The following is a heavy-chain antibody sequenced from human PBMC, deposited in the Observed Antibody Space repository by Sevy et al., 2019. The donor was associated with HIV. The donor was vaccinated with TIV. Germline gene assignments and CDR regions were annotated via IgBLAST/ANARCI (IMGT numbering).Heavy chain of an antibody. D-gene: IGHD1-26*01. CDR1: GGSISSGGYF. Sequence: SETLSLTCTVSGGSISSGGYFWTWIRQHPRKGLEWIGSMSYSGSTYYTPSLKSRVTISVDTSKNQFSLKLSSVTAADTAVYFCARATNLNAFDFWGQRTMVTVSS. CDR2: MSYSGST. CDR3: ARATNLNAFDF. V-gene: IGHV4-31*03. J-gene: IGHJ3*01.